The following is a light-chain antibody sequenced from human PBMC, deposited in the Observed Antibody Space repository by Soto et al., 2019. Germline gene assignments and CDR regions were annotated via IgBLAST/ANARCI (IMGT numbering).Light chain of an antibody. CDR3: QQYNNWPQT. J-gene: IGKJ1*01. CDR2: GAS. V-gene: IGKV3-15*01. Sequence: EIVMTQSPATLSVSPGERATLSCRASQGVSSNLAWYQQKPGQAPRLLIYGASTRATGIPARFSGSGSGTELTLTISRLQSEDFAVYYCQQYNNWPQTFGQGTKVEIK. CDR1: QGVSSN.